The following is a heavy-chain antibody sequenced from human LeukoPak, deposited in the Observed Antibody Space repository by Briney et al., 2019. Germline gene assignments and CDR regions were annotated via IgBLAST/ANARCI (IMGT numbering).Heavy chain of an antibody. V-gene: IGHV1-18*01. CDR3: AREYRAQYIYFDP. Sequence: ASVKVFCKASGHTFTGLDFSWMRQTPGQGLEWLGWISAFNGRTSHGQGLQGRLTLTTDTSANTAYMELRSLTPDDTAVYYCAREYRAQYIYFDPWGQGTLVTVSS. D-gene: IGHD5-12*01. CDR2: ISAFNGRT. CDR1: GHTFTGLD. J-gene: IGHJ5*02.